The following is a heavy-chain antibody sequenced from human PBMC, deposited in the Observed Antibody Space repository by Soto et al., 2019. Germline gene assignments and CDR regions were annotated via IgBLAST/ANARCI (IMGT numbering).Heavy chain of an antibody. D-gene: IGHD3-3*01. CDR3: ARGWDGYYDFPSGYLYGMDV. V-gene: IGHV4-59*01. CDR2: ICYRGST. CDR1: GGSISSYY. J-gene: IGHJ6*02. Sequence: PLETLFRTCTAFGGSISSYYWSGMRQPPGKGLERIGYICYRGSTNYNPSLKSRVTISVDRSKNEFSLNQRSVTAADTAVYYCARGWDGYYDFPSGYLYGMDVWGQGTTVTVSS.